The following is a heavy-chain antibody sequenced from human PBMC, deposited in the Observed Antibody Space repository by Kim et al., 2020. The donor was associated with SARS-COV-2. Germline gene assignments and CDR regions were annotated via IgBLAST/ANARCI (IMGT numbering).Heavy chain of an antibody. CDR2: INTNTGNP. J-gene: IGHJ4*02. V-gene: IGHV7-4-1*02. D-gene: IGHD1-1*01. Sequence: ASVKVSCKASGYTFTSHAMNWVRQAPGQGLEWMGWINTNTGNPTYAQGFTGRFVFSLDTSVSTAYLQISSLKAEDTAVYYCARTYNWNAHKHFDYWGQGTLVTVSS. CDR3: ARTYNWNAHKHFDY. CDR1: GYTFTSHA.